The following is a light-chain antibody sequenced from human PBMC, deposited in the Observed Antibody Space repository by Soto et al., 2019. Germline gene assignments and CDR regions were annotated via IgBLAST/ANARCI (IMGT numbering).Light chain of an antibody. CDR1: SIDVGSYNL. Sequence: QSVLTQPASVSGSPGQSITISCTGTSIDVGSYNLVSWYQHHPGKAPKLMIYGVSNRPSGVSNRFSGSKSVNTASLTISGLQAEDEADYYCTSYSSITTYVFGTGTKVTVL. J-gene: IGLJ1*01. CDR3: TSYSSITTYV. CDR2: GVS. V-gene: IGLV2-14*02.